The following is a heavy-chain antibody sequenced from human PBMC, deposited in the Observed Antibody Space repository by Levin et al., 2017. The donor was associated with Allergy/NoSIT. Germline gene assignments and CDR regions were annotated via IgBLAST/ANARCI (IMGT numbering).Heavy chain of an antibody. V-gene: IGHV5-51*01. CDR1: GYSFTSYW. CDR2: IYPGDSDT. CDR3: ARHELIRRYCSGGSCYSGSYYYYYMDV. D-gene: IGHD2-15*01. J-gene: IGHJ6*03. Sequence: GESLKISCKGSGYSFTSYWIGWVRQMPGKGLEWMGIIYPGDSDTRYSPSFQGQVTISADKSISTAYLQWSSLKASDTAMYYCARHELIRRYCSGGSCYSGSYYYYYMDVWGKGTTVTVSS.